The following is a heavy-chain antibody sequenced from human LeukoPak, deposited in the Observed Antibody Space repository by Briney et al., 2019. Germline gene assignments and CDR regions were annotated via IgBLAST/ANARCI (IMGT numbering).Heavy chain of an antibody. CDR3: ARDRYGSGSYYFDY. J-gene: IGHJ4*02. CDR2: ISSSSSTI. V-gene: IGHV3-48*02. D-gene: IGHD3-10*01. Sequence: GGSLRLSCAASGFTFSSYSMNWVRQAPGKGLEWVSYISSSSSTIYYADSVKGRFTISRDNAKNSLYLQMNSLRDEDTAVYYCARDRYGSGSYYFDYWGQGTLVTVSS. CDR1: GFTFSSYS.